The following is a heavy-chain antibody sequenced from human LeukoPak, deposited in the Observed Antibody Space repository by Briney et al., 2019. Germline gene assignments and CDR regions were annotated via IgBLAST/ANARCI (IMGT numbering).Heavy chain of an antibody. CDR1: VYTFTSYY. CDR2: INPSGGST. CDR3: ARDYGYGGNGY. D-gene: IGHD4-23*01. J-gene: IGHJ4*02. V-gene: IGHV1-46*01. Sequence: ASVKVSCKASVYTFTSYYMHWVRQAPGQGREWMGIINPSGGSTSYAQKFQGRVTMTRDMSTSTVYMELSRLRSEDTAVYYCARDYGYGGNGYWGQGTLVTVSS.